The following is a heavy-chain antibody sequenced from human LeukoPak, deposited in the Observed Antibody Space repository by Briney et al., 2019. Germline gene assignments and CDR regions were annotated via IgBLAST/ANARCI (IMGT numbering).Heavy chain of an antibody. Sequence: ASVKVSCKASGYTFTSYYMHWVRRAPGQGLEWMGIINPSGGSTSYAQKFQGRVTMTRDTSTSTVYMELSSLRSEDTAVYYCARDTPYYYDSSGLDYWGQGTLVTVSS. CDR3: ARDTPYYYDSSGLDY. CDR1: GYTFTSYY. J-gene: IGHJ4*02. CDR2: INPSGGST. D-gene: IGHD3-22*01. V-gene: IGHV1-46*01.